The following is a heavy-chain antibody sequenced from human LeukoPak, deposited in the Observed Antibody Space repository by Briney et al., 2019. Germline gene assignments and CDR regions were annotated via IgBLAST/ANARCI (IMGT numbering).Heavy chain of an antibody. J-gene: IGHJ6*03. D-gene: IGHD6-13*01. V-gene: IGHV3-11*01. CDR1: GFTFSDYY. CDR2: ISSSGSTI. CDR3: ARRYSRARGYMDV. Sequence: GGSLRLSCAASGFTFSDYYMSWIRQAPGKGLEWVSYISSSGSTIHYADSVKGRFTISRDNAKNSLYLQMNSLRAEDTAVYYCARRYSRARGYMDVWGKGTTVTVSS.